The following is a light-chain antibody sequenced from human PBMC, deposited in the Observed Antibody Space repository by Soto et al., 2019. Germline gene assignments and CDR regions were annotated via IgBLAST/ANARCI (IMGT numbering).Light chain of an antibody. Sequence: QAVVTQSSSASASLGSSVKLTCTLSSGHSSDIIAWHQQQSGKAPRYLMKLEGSGSYDKGTGVPDRFSGSRSGADRYLTISNLQSEDEADYYCETWDSNTRMFGGGTKLTVL. J-gene: IGLJ3*02. CDR1: SGHSSDI. CDR2: LEGSGSY. CDR3: ETWDSNTRM. V-gene: IGLV4-60*03.